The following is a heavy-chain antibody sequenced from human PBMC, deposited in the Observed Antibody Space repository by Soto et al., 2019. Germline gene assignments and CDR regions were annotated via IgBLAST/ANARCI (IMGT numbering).Heavy chain of an antibody. CDR1: GFTFSTYG. D-gene: IGHD3-16*01. CDR3: AKDISVDTCAYSS. Sequence: EVQLLESGGGLVQPGGSLRLSCTASGFTFSTYGMSWVRQAPGKGLEWVSSLSGDGTTTYYIDSVKGRFTISRDNSRNTLSLQMNSLRTEDTAIYYCAKDISVDTCAYSSWGQGILVAVSS. V-gene: IGHV3-23*01. J-gene: IGHJ5*02. CDR2: LSGDGTTT.